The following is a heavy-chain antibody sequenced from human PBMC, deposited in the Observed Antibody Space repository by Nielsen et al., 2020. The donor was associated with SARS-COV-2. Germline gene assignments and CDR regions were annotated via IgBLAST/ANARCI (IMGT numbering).Heavy chain of an antibody. CDR1: GFTFSGYT. CDR2: ISSSSSQV. Sequence: GESLKISCAASGFTFSGYTMNWVRQAPGKGLEWVSSISSSSSQVFYADSLKGRFTISRDNAKNSLYLQMNSLRAEDTALYYCAKGYSSSWSTFDYWGRGTLVTVSS. CDR3: AKGYSSSWSTFDY. D-gene: IGHD6-13*01. J-gene: IGHJ4*02. V-gene: IGHV3-21*04.